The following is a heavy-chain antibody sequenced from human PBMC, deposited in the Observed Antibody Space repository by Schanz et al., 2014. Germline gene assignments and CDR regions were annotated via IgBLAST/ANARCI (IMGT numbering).Heavy chain of an antibody. Sequence: QVQLQESGPGLVKPSETLSLTCTVSGGSISSFYWSWIRQPAGKGLEWIGRIIFGGAAYYNSSLGSRLTMSTHPPKNRFSLRMTSLTVADTAVYYCARTYYSGWSPPSHMKPFDAWGQGTLVSVSS. D-gene: IGHD6-19*01. J-gene: IGHJ5*02. CDR1: GGSISSFY. V-gene: IGHV4-4*07. CDR3: ARTYYSGWSPPSHMKPFDA. CDR2: IIFGGAA.